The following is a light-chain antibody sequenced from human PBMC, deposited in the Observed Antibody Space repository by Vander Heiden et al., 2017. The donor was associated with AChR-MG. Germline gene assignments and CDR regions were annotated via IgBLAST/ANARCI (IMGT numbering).Light chain of an antibody. CDR1: GATIGSNA. Sequence: QSVLPPSPSASGTSGLTVTISCAGSGATIGSNAVYCYQQLQGTAPKLLIYSNHKRPSGGPDRCSGSKSGTAASLDIRGLRSEDEADYYCATWEDNRNGAGVLGGGTKLTVL. CDR3: ATWEDNRNGAGV. V-gene: IGLV1-44*01. CDR2: SNH. J-gene: IGLJ3*02.